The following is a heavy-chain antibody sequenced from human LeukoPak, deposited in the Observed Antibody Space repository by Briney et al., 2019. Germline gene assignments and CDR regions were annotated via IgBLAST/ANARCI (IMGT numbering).Heavy chain of an antibody. CDR3: AYCSGGSCALGDAFDI. V-gene: IGHV1-69*01. CDR2: IIPIFGTA. CDR1: GGTFSSYA. J-gene: IGHJ3*02. Sequence: SSVKVSCKASGGTFSSYAISWVRQAPGQGLEWMGGIIPIFGTANYAQKFQGRVTITADESTSTAYMELSSLRSEDTAVYYCAYCSGGSCALGDAFDIWGQGTMVTVSS. D-gene: IGHD2-15*01.